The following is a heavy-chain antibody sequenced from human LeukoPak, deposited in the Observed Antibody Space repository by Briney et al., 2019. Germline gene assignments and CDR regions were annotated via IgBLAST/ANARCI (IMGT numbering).Heavy chain of an antibody. J-gene: IGHJ4*02. CDR2: IYHSGST. CDR3: ARFDYGDYGRFDY. V-gene: IGHV4-4*02. D-gene: IGHD4-17*01. CDR1: GVSISSSNW. Sequence: PSETLSLTCAVSGVSISSSNWWSWARQPPGQGLGGIGEIYHSGSTNYNPSLKSRVTISVDKSKNQFSLKLSSVTAADTAVYYCARFDYGDYGRFDYWGQGTLVTVSS.